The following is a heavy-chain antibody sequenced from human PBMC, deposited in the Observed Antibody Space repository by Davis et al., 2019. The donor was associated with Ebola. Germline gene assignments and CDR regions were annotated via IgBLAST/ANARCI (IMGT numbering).Heavy chain of an antibody. V-gene: IGHV1-2*04. CDR1: GYTFTGYY. Sequence: ASVKVSCKASGYTFTGYYMHWVRQAPGQGLEWMGWINPNSGGTNYAQKFQGWVTMTRDTSISTAYMELSRLRSDDTAVYYCARGKSGSYNWLDPWGQGTLVTVSS. D-gene: IGHD3-10*01. CDR2: INPNSGGT. J-gene: IGHJ5*02. CDR3: ARGKSGSYNWLDP.